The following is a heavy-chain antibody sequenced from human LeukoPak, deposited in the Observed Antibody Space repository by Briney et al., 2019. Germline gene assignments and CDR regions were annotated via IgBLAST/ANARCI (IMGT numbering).Heavy chain of an antibody. CDR1: GGTFSSYA. J-gene: IGHJ4*02. Sequence: ASVKVSCKASGGTFSSYAISWVRQAPGQGLEWMGWINPNSGGTNYAQKFQGRVTMTRDTSISTAYMELSRLRSVDTAVYYCARAGSSSWYSDYWGQGTLVTVSS. D-gene: IGHD6-13*01. V-gene: IGHV1-2*02. CDR2: INPNSGGT. CDR3: ARAGSSSWYSDY.